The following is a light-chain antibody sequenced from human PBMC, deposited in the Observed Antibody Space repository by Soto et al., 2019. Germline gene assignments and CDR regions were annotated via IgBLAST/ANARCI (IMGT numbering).Light chain of an antibody. CDR3: QQTSTYPST. Sequence: IQLTQSPPSLSASVGDRVTITCRASQDIAIYLAWYQQKPGEAPKLLIHAASTLHGVVPSRFSGSGSGTDFTLTITSLQAEDFATDYWQQTSTYPSTFGGGTKVDIK. CDR2: AAS. J-gene: IGKJ4*01. CDR1: QDIAIY. V-gene: IGKV1-9*01.